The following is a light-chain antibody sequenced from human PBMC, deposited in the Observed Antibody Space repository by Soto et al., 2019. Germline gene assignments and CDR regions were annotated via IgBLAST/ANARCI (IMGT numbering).Light chain of an antibody. CDR3: QQYAGSPYT. Sequence: EIVLTQSPDTLSLSPGERATLSYRASQIVNNNALAWYQQKPGQAPRLLIYGASRRPGGIPDKFSGSGSGTDFTFTINRLEPEDFAVYYCQQYAGSPYTFAQGTKLEI. CDR1: QIVNNNA. CDR2: GAS. J-gene: IGKJ2*01. V-gene: IGKV3-20*01.